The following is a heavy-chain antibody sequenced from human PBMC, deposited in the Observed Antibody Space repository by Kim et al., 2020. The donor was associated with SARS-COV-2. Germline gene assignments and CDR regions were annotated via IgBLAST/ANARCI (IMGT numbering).Heavy chain of an antibody. V-gene: IGHV4-61*02. J-gene: IGHJ5*02. CDR2: IYASGST. CDR3: ARGTPPHNWNYDGDWFDP. CDR1: GGSINSGNYY. Sequence: SETLSLTCIVSGGSINSGNYYWTWIRQPAGKGLEWIGRIYASGSTYYNPSLKSRVTISVDTSKNQFSLKLSSVTAADTAVYYCARGTPPHNWNYDGDWFDPWGQGTLVTVSS. D-gene: IGHD1-7*01.